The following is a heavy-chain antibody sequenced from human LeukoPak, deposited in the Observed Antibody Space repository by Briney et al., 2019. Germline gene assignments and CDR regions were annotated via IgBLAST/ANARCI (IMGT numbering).Heavy chain of an antibody. CDR1: GGTFSSYA. J-gene: IGHJ4*02. CDR3: ARGGSRGENYFDY. D-gene: IGHD6-13*01. Sequence: SVKVSCKASGGTFSSYAISWVRQAPGQGPEWMGRIIPIFGTANYAQKFQGRVTITTDESTSTAYMELSSLRSEDTAVYYGARGGSRGENYFDYWGQGTLVTVSS. CDR2: IIPIFGTA. V-gene: IGHV1-69*05.